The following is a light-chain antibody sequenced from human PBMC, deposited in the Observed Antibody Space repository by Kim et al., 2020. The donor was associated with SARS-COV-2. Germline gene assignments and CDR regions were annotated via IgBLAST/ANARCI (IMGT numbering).Light chain of an antibody. Sequence: EIVLTQSPGPLSLSPGERATLSCRASQSVSSSYLAWYQQKPGQAPRLLIYGASSRATGIPDRFSGSGSGTDFTLTISRLEPEDFAMYYCQQYGSSSWTFGQGTKVDIK. CDR1: QSVSSSY. CDR2: GAS. J-gene: IGKJ1*01. CDR3: QQYGSSSWT. V-gene: IGKV3-20*01.